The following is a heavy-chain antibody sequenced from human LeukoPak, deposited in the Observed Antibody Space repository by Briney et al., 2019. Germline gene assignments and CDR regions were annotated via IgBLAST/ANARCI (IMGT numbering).Heavy chain of an antibody. CDR1: GGSISSSNW. J-gene: IGHJ6*04. CDR3: ARVRTDYYGSGSYYRYYYYGMDV. V-gene: IGHV4-4*02. CDR2: IYHIGST. D-gene: IGHD3-10*01. Sequence: SETLSLTCAVSGGSISSSNWWRWVRQPPGKGLEWIGEIYHIGSTNYNPSLKSRVTISVDKSKNQFSLKLSSVTAADTAVYYCARVRTDYYGSGSYYRYYYYGMDVWGKGITVTVSS.